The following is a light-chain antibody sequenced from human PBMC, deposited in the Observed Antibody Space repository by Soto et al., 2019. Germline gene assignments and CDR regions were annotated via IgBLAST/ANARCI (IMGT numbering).Light chain of an antibody. CDR1: QSISNW. J-gene: IGKJ2*01. V-gene: IGKV1-5*01. Sequence: DIQMTKSPSTLSASVGARVTITCRTSQSISNWLAWNQQKPGKAPKLLISGDSSLESGVRSRFSGSGSGTEFTLTISSLQPDDFATYYCQQYDSYSYTFGQGTKLEIK. CDR3: QQYDSYSYT. CDR2: GDS.